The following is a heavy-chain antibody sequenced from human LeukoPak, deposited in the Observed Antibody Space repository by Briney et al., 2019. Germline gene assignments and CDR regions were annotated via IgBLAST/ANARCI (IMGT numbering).Heavy chain of an antibody. CDR3: ARSRAPDY. J-gene: IGHJ4*02. CDR1: GFTLSSYW. V-gene: IGHV3-74*01. CDR2: TNTDGRST. Sequence: PGRSLRLSCAASGFTLSSYWMHWVRQAPGKGLEWVSRTNTDGRSTSYADSVKGRFTMSRDNAKNTVYLEMNSLRAEDTAVYYCARSRAPDYWGQGTLVTVSS.